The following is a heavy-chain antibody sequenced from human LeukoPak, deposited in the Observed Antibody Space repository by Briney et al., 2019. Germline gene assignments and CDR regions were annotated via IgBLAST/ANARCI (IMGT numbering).Heavy chain of an antibody. V-gene: IGHV1-3*01. Sequence: ASVKVSCKASGYTFTSYAMRWVRQAPGQRLEWMGWINAGNGNTKYSQKFQGRVTITRDTSASTAYMELSSLRSEDTAVYYCARGGHYDFWSAFDYWGQGTLVTVSS. CDR1: GYTFTSYA. J-gene: IGHJ4*02. CDR2: INAGNGNT. D-gene: IGHD3-3*01. CDR3: ARGGHYDFWSAFDY.